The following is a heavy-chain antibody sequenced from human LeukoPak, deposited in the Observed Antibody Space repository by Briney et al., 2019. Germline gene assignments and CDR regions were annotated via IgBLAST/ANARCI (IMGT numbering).Heavy chain of an antibody. CDR3: GRGAAMVYYYYMDV. Sequence: SVKVSCKASGGTFSSYAISWVRQAPGQGLEWMGGIIPIFGTANYAQKFQGRVTITTDESTSTAYMELSSLRSEDTAVYYCGRGAAMVYYYYMDVWGKGTTVTVSS. CDR1: GGTFSSYA. J-gene: IGHJ6*03. CDR2: IIPIFGTA. D-gene: IGHD2-2*01. V-gene: IGHV1-69*05.